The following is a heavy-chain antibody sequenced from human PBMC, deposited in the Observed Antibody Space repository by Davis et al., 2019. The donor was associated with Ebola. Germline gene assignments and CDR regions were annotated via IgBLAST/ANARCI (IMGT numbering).Heavy chain of an antibody. CDR3: ARDRNYYGGALDY. D-gene: IGHD4-23*01. CDR1: GFTFSSYW. J-gene: IGHJ4*02. CDR2: IKQDGSEK. Sequence: GGSLRLSCAASGFTFSSYWMSWVRQAPGKGLEWVANIKQDGSEKYYVDSVKGRFTISRDNTKNSLYLQMNSLRAEDTAVYYCARDRNYYGGALDYWGQGTLVTVSS. V-gene: IGHV3-7*01.